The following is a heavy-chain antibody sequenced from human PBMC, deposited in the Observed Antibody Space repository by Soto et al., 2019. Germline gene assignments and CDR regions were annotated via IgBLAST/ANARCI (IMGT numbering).Heavy chain of an antibody. CDR1: GGSISTRSSY. Sequence: QLQLQESGPGLVKPSETLSLTCTVSGGSISTRSSYWGWIRQPPGKGLEWIGSIYYIGNTYYNPSLTSRVAISIDSSKPRFSLNLNSVTPADTAVYYCGAQDYVAKGYPFETWGQGTMVTVSS. CDR2: IYYIGNT. V-gene: IGHV4-39*02. CDR3: GAQDYVAKGYPFET. D-gene: IGHD4-17*01. J-gene: IGHJ5*02.